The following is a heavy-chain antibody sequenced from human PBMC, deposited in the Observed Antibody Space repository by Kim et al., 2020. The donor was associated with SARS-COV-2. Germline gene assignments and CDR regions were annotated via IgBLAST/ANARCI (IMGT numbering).Heavy chain of an antibody. CDR3: AKDRFGYYGSGSWRLFDY. D-gene: IGHD3-10*01. CDR2: ISGSGGST. V-gene: IGHV3-23*01. J-gene: IGHJ4*02. Sequence: GGSLRLSCAASGFTFSSYAMSWVRQAPGKGLEWVSAISGSGGSTYYADSVKGRFTISRDNSKNTLYLQMNSLRAEDTAVYYCAKDRFGYYGSGSWRLFDYWGQGTLAT. CDR1: GFTFSSYA.